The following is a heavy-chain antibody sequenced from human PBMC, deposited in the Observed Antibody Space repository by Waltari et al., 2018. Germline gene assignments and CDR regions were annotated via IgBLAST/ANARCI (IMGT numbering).Heavy chain of an antibody. V-gene: IGHV4-38-2*02. D-gene: IGHD2-15*01. CDR2: ICHSGST. CDR3: ATAPGYCSGGICHNWFDP. CDR1: GYSININYY. J-gene: IGHJ5*02. Sequence: QVQLQESGPGLVKPSETLSLTCIVSGYSININYYWGWIRQPPGKGLEWIGNICHSGSTNYNPSLKIRVNISVDTTKNQFSRNLSSVTAADTAMYYCATAPGYCSGGICHNWFDPWGQGTLVTVSS.